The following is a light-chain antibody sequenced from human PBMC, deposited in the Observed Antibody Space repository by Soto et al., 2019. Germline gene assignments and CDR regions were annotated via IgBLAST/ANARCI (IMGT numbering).Light chain of an antibody. CDR3: QSYDSSLSGVV. V-gene: IGLV1-40*01. CDR1: RSNFGAGYD. CDR2: ASN. J-gene: IGLJ2*01. Sequence: QAVVTQPPSVSGAPGQRVTISCTGSRSNFGAGYDVHWYQQLPGTAPKLLIYASNNRPSGVPDRFSGSKSGTSASLAITGLQAEDEADYYCQSYDSSLSGVVFGGGTKVTVL.